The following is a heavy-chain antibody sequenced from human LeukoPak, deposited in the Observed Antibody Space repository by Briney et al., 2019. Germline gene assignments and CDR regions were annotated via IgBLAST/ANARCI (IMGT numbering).Heavy chain of an antibody. CDR3: ARGLGYCSGGSCYRRFDP. Sequence: ASVKVSCKASGYTFTGYYMHWVRQAPGQGLEWMGWINPNSGGTNYAQKFQGRVTMTRDTSISTAYMELSSLRSEDTAVYYCARGLGYCSGGSCYRRFDPWGQGTLVTVSS. V-gene: IGHV1-2*02. D-gene: IGHD2-15*01. CDR2: INPNSGGT. CDR1: GYTFTGYY. J-gene: IGHJ5*02.